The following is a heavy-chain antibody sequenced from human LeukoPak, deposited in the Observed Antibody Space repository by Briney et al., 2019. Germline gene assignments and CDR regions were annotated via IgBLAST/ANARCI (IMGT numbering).Heavy chain of an antibody. Sequence: SETLSLTCTVSGDSISSAGYSWTWLRQPPGKGLQWIGYISYSGNTYYSPSLKSRVSISLDASKNQFSLKLTSVTAADTATYFCARDVLVTSSPDAFDIWGQGTMVTVSS. CDR1: GDSISSAGYS. D-gene: IGHD2-21*02. CDR2: ISYSGNT. V-gene: IGHV4-31*03. CDR3: ARDVLVTSSPDAFDI. J-gene: IGHJ3*02.